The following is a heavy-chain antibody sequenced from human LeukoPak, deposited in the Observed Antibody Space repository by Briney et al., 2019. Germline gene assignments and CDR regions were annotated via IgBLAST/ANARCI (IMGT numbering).Heavy chain of an antibody. Sequence: GASVKVSCKASGYTFTGYYMHWVRQAPGQGLEWMGWINPNSGGTNYAQKFQGRVTMTRNTPISTAYMELSSLRSEDTAVYYCARAVRVRRFYYYMDVWGKGTTVTVSS. CDR2: INPNSGGT. V-gene: IGHV1-2*02. D-gene: IGHD3-10*01. CDR1: GYTFTGYY. CDR3: ARAVRVRRFYYYMDV. J-gene: IGHJ6*03.